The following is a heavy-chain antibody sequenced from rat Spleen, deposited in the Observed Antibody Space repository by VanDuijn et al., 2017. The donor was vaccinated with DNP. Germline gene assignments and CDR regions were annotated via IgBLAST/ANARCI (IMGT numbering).Heavy chain of an antibody. CDR1: GFTFTNYY. D-gene: IGHD3-1*01. V-gene: IGHV5S11*01. J-gene: IGHJ4*01. CDR2: ISTGGDDT. Sequence: EVQLVESGGGLVQPGRSMKLSCAASGFTFTNYYMAWVRQAPTKGLEWVASISTGGDDTYYLDSVKGRFTISRDNVKSTLYLQMDSLRSDETAIYYCARHTPSYAMDAWGQGTSVTVSS. CDR3: ARHTPSYAMDA.